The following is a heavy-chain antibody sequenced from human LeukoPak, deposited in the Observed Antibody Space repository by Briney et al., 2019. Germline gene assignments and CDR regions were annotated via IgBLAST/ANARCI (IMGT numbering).Heavy chain of an antibody. CDR2: IYYSGSA. CDR3: TSGFAPYTS. V-gene: IGHV4-59*01. J-gene: IGHJ4*02. D-gene: IGHD6-25*01. Sequence: SETLSLTCTVSGASISSYYWSWIRQPPGEGLEWIGYIYYSGSANHNPSLKSRVTISVDTSKNQFSLKLTSVTAADTAVYYCTSGFAPYTSWGQGTLVTVSS. CDR1: GASISSYY.